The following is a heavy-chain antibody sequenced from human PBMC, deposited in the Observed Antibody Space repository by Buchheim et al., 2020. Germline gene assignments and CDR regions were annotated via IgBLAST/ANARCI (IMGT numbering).Heavy chain of an antibody. CDR1: GDIFSTYD. Sequence: QVQLVQSGAEVKKPGSSVKVSCMTSGDIFSTYDGVSWVRQAPGQGLEWMGGIIPSFGSPSYAQKFHGRVTITAEKSTSTVDLELTSLRSEDTAVYFCARDGTSRRFFYYAMDVWGQGT. J-gene: IGHJ6*02. CDR2: IIPSFGSP. CDR3: ARDGTSRRFFYYAMDV. V-gene: IGHV1-69*06.